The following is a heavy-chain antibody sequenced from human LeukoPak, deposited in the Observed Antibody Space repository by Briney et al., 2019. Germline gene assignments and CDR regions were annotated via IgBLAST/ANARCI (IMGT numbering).Heavy chain of an antibody. J-gene: IGHJ4*02. D-gene: IGHD3-16*01. CDR1: GITFSRFW. CDR3: ASGGHLDY. CDR2: INQDGSEN. Sequence: PGGSLRLSCAASGITFSRFWMSGVRQAPGKGLQWVANINQDGSENHYVDSVKGRFTISRDNAENSLYLQMNSLRAEDTAVYYCASGGHLDYWGQGALVTVAS. V-gene: IGHV3-7*03.